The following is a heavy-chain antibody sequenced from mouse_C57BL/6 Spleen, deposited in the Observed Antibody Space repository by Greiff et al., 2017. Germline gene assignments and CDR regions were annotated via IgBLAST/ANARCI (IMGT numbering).Heavy chain of an antibody. CDR1: GYTFTDYE. D-gene: IGHD3-3*01. V-gene: IGHV1-15*01. J-gene: IGHJ1*03. CDR2: IDPETGGT. Sequence: QVQLQQSGAELVRPGASVTLSCKASGYTFTDYEMHWVKQTPVHGLEWIGAIDPETGGTAYNQKFKGKAILTADKSSSTAYMELRSLTSEDSAVYYCTRSGDRDGYFDVWGKGTTVTVSS. CDR3: TRSGDRDGYFDV.